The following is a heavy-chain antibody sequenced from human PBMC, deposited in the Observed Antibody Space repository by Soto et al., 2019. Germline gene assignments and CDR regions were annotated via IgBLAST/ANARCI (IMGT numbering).Heavy chain of an antibody. V-gene: IGHV1-58*01. CDR1: VFTIFTSA. J-gene: IGHJ4*02. CDR3: AADPYCGGDCYFDY. D-gene: IGHD2-21*02. Sequence: TSVPVSCQASVFTIFTSAVHCVRQALGQRLEWIGWIVVGSGNTNYAQKFQERVTITRDMSTNTAYMELSSLRSEDTALYYCAADPYCGGDCYFDYWGQGMMVTVSS. CDR2: IVVGSGNT.